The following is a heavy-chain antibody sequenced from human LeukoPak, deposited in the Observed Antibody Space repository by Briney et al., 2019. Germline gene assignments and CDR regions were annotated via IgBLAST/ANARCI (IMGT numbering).Heavy chain of an antibody. V-gene: IGHV4-30-2*01. CDR3: ARFSRGYSYAFDY. CDR2: IYHSGST. D-gene: IGHD5-18*01. Sequence: SQTLSLTCTVSGGSISSGGYYWSWIRQPPGTGLEWIGYIYHSGSTYYNPSLKSRVTISIDRSKSQFSLKLSSVTAADTAVYYCARFSRGYSYAFDYWGQGTLVTVSS. J-gene: IGHJ4*02. CDR1: GGSISSGGYY.